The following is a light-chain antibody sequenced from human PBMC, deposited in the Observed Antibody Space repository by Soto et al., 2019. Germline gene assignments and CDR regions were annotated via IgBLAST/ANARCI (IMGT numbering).Light chain of an antibody. CDR3: LQYNSWPRT. CDR2: GAS. Sequence: EIVMTQSPDTLSVSPGERATLSCTASQGVSNNLAWYQHKPGQPPRLLIYGASTRATGIPAWFSGSGSGTEFTLTISSLESEDFAVYYCLQYNSWPRTFGQGTKVDIK. CDR1: QGVSNN. J-gene: IGKJ1*01. V-gene: IGKV3-15*01.